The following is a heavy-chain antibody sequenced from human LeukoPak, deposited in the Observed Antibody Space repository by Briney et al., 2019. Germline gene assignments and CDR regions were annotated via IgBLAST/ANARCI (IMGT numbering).Heavy chain of an antibody. J-gene: IGHJ4*02. D-gene: IGHD3-10*01. CDR2: INHSGST. CDR3: ARNHYYGSGSHHDY. V-gene: IGHV4-34*01. Sequence: SETLPLTCAVYGGSFSGYYWSWIRQPPGEGLEWIGEINHSGSTNYNPSLKSRVTISVDTSKNQFSLKLGSVTAADTAVYYCARNHYYGSGSHHDYWGQGTLVTVSS. CDR1: GGSFSGYY.